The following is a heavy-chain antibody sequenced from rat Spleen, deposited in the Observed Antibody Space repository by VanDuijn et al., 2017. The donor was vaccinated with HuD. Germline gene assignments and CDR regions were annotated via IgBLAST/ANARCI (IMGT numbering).Heavy chain of an antibody. J-gene: IGHJ3*01. CDR1: GLSFSNYD. D-gene: IGHD1-1*01. CDR2: ISDEGSST. Sequence: EVQLVESGGGLVQPGRSMKLSCAASGLSFSNYDMAWVRQAPTKGLEWVASISDEGSSTYYGDSVKGRFTISRDNAKSTLYLQMDSLRSEDTATYYCARHYYSGDYFDYWGQGTLVTVSS. V-gene: IGHV5-22*01. CDR3: ARHYYSGDYFDY.